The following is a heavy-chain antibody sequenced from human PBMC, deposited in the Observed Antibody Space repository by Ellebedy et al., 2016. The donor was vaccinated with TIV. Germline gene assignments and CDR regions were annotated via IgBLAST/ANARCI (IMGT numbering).Heavy chain of an antibody. CDR1: RGTFSSYA. V-gene: IGHV1-69*13. J-gene: IGHJ6*02. CDR3: ARDLIVVVPAATDYYYYGMDV. Sequence: SVKVSXKASRGTFSSYAISWVRQAPGQGLEWMGGIIPIFGTANYAQKFQGRVTITADESTSTAYMELSSLRSEDTAVYYCARDLIVVVPAATDYYYYGMDVWGQGTTVTVSS. D-gene: IGHD2-2*01. CDR2: IIPIFGTA.